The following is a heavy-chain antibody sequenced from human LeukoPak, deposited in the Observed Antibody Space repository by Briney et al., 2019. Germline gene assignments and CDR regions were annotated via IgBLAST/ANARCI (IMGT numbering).Heavy chain of an antibody. J-gene: IGHJ4*02. D-gene: IGHD3-16*02. CDR1: GYSISSGYY. Sequence: SETLSLTCTVSGYSISSGYYWGWIRQPPGKGLEWIGSIYHSGSTNYNPSLKSRVTISVDTSKNQFSLKLSSVTAADTAVYYCARVPYVWGSYRLRYFDYWGQGTLVTVSS. V-gene: IGHV4-38-2*02. CDR3: ARVPYVWGSYRLRYFDY. CDR2: IYHSGST.